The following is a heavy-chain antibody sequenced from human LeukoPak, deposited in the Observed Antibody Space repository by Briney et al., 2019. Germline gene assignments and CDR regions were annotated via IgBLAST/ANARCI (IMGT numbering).Heavy chain of an antibody. CDR1: GYTFTTYY. V-gene: IGHV1-46*01. CDR3: AIEQLWGKPFDY. CDR2: INPSGGST. Sequence: ASVKVSCKASGYTFTTYYMHWVRQAPGQGLEWMGIINPSGGSTSYAQKFQGRVTMTRDMSTSTVYMELSSLRSEDTAVYYCAIEQLWGKPFDYWGQGTLVTVSS. D-gene: IGHD5-18*01. J-gene: IGHJ4*02.